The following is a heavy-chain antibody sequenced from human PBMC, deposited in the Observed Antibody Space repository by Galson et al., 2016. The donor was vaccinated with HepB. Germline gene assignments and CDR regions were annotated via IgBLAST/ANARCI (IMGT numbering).Heavy chain of an antibody. CDR3: TREYYDSGGDYSDRSFDY. D-gene: IGHD3-22*01. V-gene: IGHV3-30*04. CDR2: ISLDGSDK. Sequence: SLRLSCAVSGFTFSSYAMHWVRQAPGEGLEWVAVISLDGSDKFFGDSVKGRFTISRDNSKSTLYLHLNSLRPEDTAVYYCTREYYDSGGDYSDRSFDYWGQGTLVTVSS. J-gene: IGHJ4*02. CDR1: GFTFSSYA.